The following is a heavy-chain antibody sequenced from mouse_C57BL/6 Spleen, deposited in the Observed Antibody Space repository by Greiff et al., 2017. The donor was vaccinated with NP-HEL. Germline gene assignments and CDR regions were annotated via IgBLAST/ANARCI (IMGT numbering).Heavy chain of an antibody. J-gene: IGHJ1*03. CDR2: IYPYNGVS. V-gene: IGHV1-31*01. CDR3: ARRGVYYYGSSYDWYFDV. Sequence: EVKLQESGPELVKPGASVKISCKASGYSFTGYYMHWVKQSHGNILDWIGYIYPYNGVSSYNQKFKGKATLTVDKSSSTAYMELRSLTSEDSAVYYCARRGVYYYGSSYDWYFDVWGTGTTVTVSS. CDR1: GYSFTGYY. D-gene: IGHD1-1*01.